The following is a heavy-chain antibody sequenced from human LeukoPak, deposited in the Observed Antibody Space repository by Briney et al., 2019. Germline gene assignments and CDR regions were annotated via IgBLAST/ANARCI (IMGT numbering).Heavy chain of an antibody. CDR3: ARGGSYWEVIDY. Sequence: TGGSLRLSCAASGFTFSSYAMHWVRQAPGKGLEWVAVISYDGSNKYYADSVKGRFTISRDNSKNTLYLQMNSLRAEDTAVYYCARGGSYWEVIDYWGQGTLVTVSS. J-gene: IGHJ4*02. D-gene: IGHD1-26*01. CDR1: GFTFSSYA. CDR2: ISYDGSNK. V-gene: IGHV3-30*14.